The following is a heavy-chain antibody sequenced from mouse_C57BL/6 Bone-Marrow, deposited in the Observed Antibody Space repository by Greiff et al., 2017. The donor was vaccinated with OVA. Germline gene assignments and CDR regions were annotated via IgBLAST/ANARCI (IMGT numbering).Heavy chain of an antibody. CDR3: ARALYGSSYVRYWYFDV. V-gene: IGHV3-6*01. D-gene: IGHD1-1*01. Sequence: EVKLLESGPGLVKPSQSLSLTCSVTGYSITSGYYWNWIRQFPGNKLEWMGYISYDGSNNYNPSLKNRISITRDTSKNQFFLKLNSVTTEDTATYYCARALYGSSYVRYWYFDVWGTGTTVTVSS. J-gene: IGHJ1*03. CDR2: ISYDGSN. CDR1: GYSITSGYY.